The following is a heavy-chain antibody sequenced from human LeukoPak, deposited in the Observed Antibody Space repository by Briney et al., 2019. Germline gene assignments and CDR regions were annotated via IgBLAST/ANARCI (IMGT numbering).Heavy chain of an antibody. CDR3: AKRPSDYGDYVSYFDY. D-gene: IGHD4-17*01. V-gene: IGHV3-30*18. CDR2: ISDDGRRK. Sequence: QTGGSLRLSCAASGFSFISYGMHWVRQAPGTGLEWVGVISDDGRRKDYADSVKGRFTISRDNSKDTLYLQMNSLRAEDTAVYYCAKRPSDYGDYVSYFDYWGQGTLVTVSS. CDR1: GFSFISYG. J-gene: IGHJ4*02.